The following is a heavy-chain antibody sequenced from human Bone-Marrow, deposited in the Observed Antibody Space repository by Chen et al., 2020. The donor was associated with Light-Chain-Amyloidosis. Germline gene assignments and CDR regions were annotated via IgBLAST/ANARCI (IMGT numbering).Heavy chain of an antibody. CDR1: GYTFTDYY. V-gene: IGHV1-69-2*01. D-gene: IGHD1-26*01. CDR2: VDPEHGET. J-gene: IGHJ4*02. CDR3: ATVGPTGEGGDY. Sequence: EVQLVQSGAEVKKPGATVKISCKVSGYTFTDYYIHWVQQAPGNGLEWMGLVDPEHGETKYAEKFQGRVTTTADTSTDTAYMELTGLRSEDTAVYYCATVGPTGEGGDYWGQGTPVTVSS.